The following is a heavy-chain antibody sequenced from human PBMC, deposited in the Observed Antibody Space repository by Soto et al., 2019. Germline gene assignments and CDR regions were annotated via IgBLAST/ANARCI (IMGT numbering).Heavy chain of an antibody. Sequence: SETLSLTCTVSGGSVSNSQYFWVWLRQPPGKGLEWIGTIYHSGNTLYNPSLKSRVTISVDTSKDQFSLKLTSVTAADTAVYYCARDQGSSGSLGYWGQGTLVTVSS. CDR2: IYHSGNT. J-gene: IGHJ4*02. D-gene: IGHD3-22*01. CDR3: ARDQGSSGSLGY. V-gene: IGHV4-39*07. CDR1: GGSVSNSQYF.